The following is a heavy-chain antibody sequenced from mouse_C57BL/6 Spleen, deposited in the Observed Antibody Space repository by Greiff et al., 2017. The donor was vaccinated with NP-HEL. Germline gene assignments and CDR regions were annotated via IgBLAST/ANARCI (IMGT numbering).Heavy chain of an antibody. V-gene: IGHV1-55*01. CDR1: GYTFTSYW. J-gene: IGHJ2*01. Sequence: QVQLQQPGAELVKPGASVKMSCKASGYTFTSYWITWVKQRPGQGLEWIGDIYPGSGSTNYNEKFKSKATLTVDTSSSTAYMQLSSLTSEDSAVYYCARGVNWDGFFDYWGQGTTLTVSS. D-gene: IGHD4-1*01. CDR3: ARGVNWDGFFDY. CDR2: IYPGSGST.